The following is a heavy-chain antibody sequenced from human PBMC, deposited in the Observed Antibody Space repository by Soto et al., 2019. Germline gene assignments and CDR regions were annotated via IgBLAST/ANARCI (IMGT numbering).Heavy chain of an antibody. CDR3: ARDGGRGGDLDY. CDR1: GFTFSNYW. Sequence: EVQLVESGGGLVQPGGSLRLSCAASGFTFSNYWMDWVRQAPGKGLVWVSRIKRDGSSISYADSVKGRVTISRDNAKNTRYLQMNSLRAEDTAVYSCARDGGRGGDLDYWGQGTLVTVSS. V-gene: IGHV3-74*01. D-gene: IGHD2-21*02. CDR2: IKRDGSSI. J-gene: IGHJ4*02.